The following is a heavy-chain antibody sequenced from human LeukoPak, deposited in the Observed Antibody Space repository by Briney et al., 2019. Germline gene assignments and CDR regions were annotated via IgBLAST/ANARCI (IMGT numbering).Heavy chain of an antibody. D-gene: IGHD6-13*01. V-gene: IGHV3-30-3*01. CDR1: GFTFSSYA. J-gene: IGHJ4*02. CDR3: AKERDGTFDY. Sequence: GGSLRLSCAASGFTFSSYAMHWVRQAPGKGLEWVAVISYDGSNKYYADSVKGRFTISRDNSKNTLYLQMNSLRAEDTAVYYCAKERDGTFDYWGQGTLVTVSS. CDR2: ISYDGSNK.